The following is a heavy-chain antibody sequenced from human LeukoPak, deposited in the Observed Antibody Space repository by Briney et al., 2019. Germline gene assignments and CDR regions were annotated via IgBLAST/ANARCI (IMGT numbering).Heavy chain of an antibody. CDR1: GFTFSSYA. D-gene: IGHD5-18*01. CDR2: IISSGGVT. CDR3: AKNAGYSYGLYYFDY. J-gene: IGHJ4*02. Sequence: GGSLRLSCAASGFTFSSYAMYWVRQAPGKGLEWVSSIISSGGVTYYADSVKGRFTISRDNSKNTVYLQMDSLRAEDSAVYFCAKNAGYSYGLYYFDYWGQGTLVTVSS. V-gene: IGHV3-23*01.